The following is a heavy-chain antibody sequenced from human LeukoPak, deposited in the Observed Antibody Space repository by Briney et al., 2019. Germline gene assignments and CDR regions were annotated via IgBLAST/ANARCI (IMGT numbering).Heavy chain of an antibody. CDR2: IKHDGSEK. J-gene: IGHJ6*02. Sequence: GGSLRLSCAVSGFTFSSYAMSWVRQAPGKGLEWVASIKHDGSEKYYVDSVRGRFTISRDNTKNLLYLQMSSLRAEDTAVYYCARDAVDTANAVWGQGTTVTVSS. V-gene: IGHV3-7*01. D-gene: IGHD5-18*01. CDR1: GFTFSSYA. CDR3: ARDAVDTANAV.